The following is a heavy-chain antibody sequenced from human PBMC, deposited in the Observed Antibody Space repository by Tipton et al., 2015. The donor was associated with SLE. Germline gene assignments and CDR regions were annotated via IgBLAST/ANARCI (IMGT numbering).Heavy chain of an antibody. V-gene: IGHV3-7*03. Sequence: SLRLSCAASGFTFSSYWMSWVRQAPGKGLEWVANIKQDGSEKYDVDSVKGRFTISRDNAKNSLYLQMNSLRAEDTAVYYCASWGSGSAFDIWGQGTMVTVSS. CDR1: GFTFSSYW. D-gene: IGHD1-26*01. CDR2: IKQDGSEK. J-gene: IGHJ3*02. CDR3: ASWGSGSAFDI.